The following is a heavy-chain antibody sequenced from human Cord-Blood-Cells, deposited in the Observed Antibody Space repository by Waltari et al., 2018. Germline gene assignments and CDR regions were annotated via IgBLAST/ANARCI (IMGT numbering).Heavy chain of an antibody. CDR2: TRNKANSYTT. CDR1: GFAFREHY. CDR3: ASSSFSGSYWDY. J-gene: IGHJ4*02. Sequence: EVQLVESGGGVVQPGGSLRLSGAAYGFAFREHYMDWGRQAPGKGLEWVGRTRNKANSYTTEYAASVKGRFTISRDDSKNSLYLQMNSLKTEDTAVYYCASSSFSGSYWDYWGQGTLVTVSS. D-gene: IGHD1-26*01. V-gene: IGHV3-72*01.